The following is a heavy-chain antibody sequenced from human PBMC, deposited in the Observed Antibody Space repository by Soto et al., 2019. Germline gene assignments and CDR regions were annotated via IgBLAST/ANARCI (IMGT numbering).Heavy chain of an antibody. V-gene: IGHV3-21*01. CDR2: ISSSSSYI. D-gene: IGHD3-3*01. Sequence: GGSLRLSCAASGFTFSSYSKNWVRQAPVKGLEWVSSISSSSSYIYYADSVKGRFTISRDNAKNSLYLQMNSLRAEDTAVYYCARDNLPLTIFGAWRDEYYFDYWGQGTLVTVSS. CDR3: ARDNLPLTIFGAWRDEYYFDY. CDR1: GFTFSSYS. J-gene: IGHJ4*02.